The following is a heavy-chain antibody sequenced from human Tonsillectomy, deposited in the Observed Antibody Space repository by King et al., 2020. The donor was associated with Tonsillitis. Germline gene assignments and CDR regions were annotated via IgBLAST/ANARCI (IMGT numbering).Heavy chain of an antibody. CDR1: GFTFSIYW. V-gene: IGHV3-7*03. Sequence: VQLVESGGGLVQPGGSLRLSCAASGFTFSIYWMSWVRQAPGKGLEWVANIKQDGSEKYYVDSVKGRFTISRDNAKKSLYLQMNSLRAEDTAVYYCARDEGASFWAVGGTDYWGQGTLVTVSS. CDR2: IKQDGSEK. CDR3: ARDEGASFWAVGGTDY. D-gene: IGHD6-19*01. J-gene: IGHJ4*02.